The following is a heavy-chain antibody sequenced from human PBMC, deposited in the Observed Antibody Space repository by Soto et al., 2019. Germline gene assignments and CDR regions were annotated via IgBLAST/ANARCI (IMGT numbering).Heavy chain of an antibody. D-gene: IGHD5-12*01. CDR1: GCRFSSYC. CDR3: ARLVVEMATITYYYYGMDV. Sequence: GVSLKISWKGSGCRFSSYCFRWVRQKPGKGLEWMGIIYPGDSDTNYSPSFQGHVTISADKSISTAYLQWSSLKASDTAMYYCARLVVEMATITYYYYGMDVWGQGTTVTVSS. J-gene: IGHJ6*02. V-gene: IGHV5-51*01. CDR2: IYPGDSDT.